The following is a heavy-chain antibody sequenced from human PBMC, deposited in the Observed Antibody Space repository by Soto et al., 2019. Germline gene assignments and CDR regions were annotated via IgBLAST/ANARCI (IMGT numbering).Heavy chain of an antibody. CDR2: INPSGGST. CDR3: ARGYCSSTSCLPQSYYYYGMDV. V-gene: IGHV1-46*01. J-gene: IGHJ6*02. CDR1: GYTFTSYY. Sequence: ASVKVSCKASGYTFTSYYMHWVRQAPGQGLEWMGIINPSGGSTSYAQKFQGRVTMTRDTSTSTVYMELSSLRSEDTAVYYCARGYCSSTSCLPQSYYYYGMDVWGQGTTVTVSS. D-gene: IGHD2-2*01.